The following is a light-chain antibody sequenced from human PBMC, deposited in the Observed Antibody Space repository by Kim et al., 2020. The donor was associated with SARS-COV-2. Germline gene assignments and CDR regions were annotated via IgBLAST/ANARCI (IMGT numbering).Light chain of an antibody. Sequence: PGKTARITCGGNNIGSNSVHWYQQKPGQAPVLVIYYDIDRPSGIPERFSGSNSGNTATLTISRVEAGDEADYYCQVWDSTSDHPRVFGGGTQLTVL. CDR2: YDI. CDR1: NIGSNS. J-gene: IGLJ3*02. CDR3: QVWDSTSDHPRV. V-gene: IGLV3-21*04.